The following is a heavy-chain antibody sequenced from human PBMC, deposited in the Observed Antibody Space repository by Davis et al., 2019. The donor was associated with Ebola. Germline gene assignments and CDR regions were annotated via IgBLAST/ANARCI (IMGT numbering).Heavy chain of an antibody. J-gene: IGHJ6*04. D-gene: IGHD2-15*01. V-gene: IGHV1-8*01. Sequence: AASVKVSCKASGYTFKNSAISWVRQAPGQGLEWMGWMNPNSGNTAYAQKFQGRVTMTRDTSISTAYMELSRLRSDDTAVYYCARTARDIVVVVAATLGMDVWGKGTTVTVSS. CDR2: MNPNSGNT. CDR1: GYTFKNSA. CDR3: ARTARDIVVVVAATLGMDV.